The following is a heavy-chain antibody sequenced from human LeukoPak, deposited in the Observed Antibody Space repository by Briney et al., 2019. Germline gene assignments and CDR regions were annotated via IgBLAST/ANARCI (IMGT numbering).Heavy chain of an antibody. CDR1: GFTFDSYA. V-gene: IGHV3-9*01. D-gene: IGHD6-19*01. CDR3: AKGAVAVGGTYFDI. CDR2: ISWDSGDI. J-gene: IGHJ3*02. Sequence: PGGSLRLSCASSGFTFDSYAVQWVRKAPGKGLEWVSAISWDSGDIDYADSVKGRFTISRDNAENSLYLEMNSLRAEDTALYYCAKGAVAVGGTYFDIWGQGTMVTVSS.